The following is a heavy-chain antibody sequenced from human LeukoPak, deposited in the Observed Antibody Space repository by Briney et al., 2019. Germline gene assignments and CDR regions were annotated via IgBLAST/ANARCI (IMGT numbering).Heavy chain of an antibody. Sequence: ASVKVSCKASGYTFINYGISWVRQAPGQGLEWMGWISAYNDNTKYAQKLQGRVTMTTDTSTSTAYMELRSLRSDDTAVYYCARAPFTIVTLVNKNWFDPCGQGTLVTVSS. CDR1: GYTFINYG. CDR2: ISAYNDNT. CDR3: ARAPFTIVTLVNKNWFDP. D-gene: IGHD2/OR15-2a*01. J-gene: IGHJ5*02. V-gene: IGHV1-18*01.